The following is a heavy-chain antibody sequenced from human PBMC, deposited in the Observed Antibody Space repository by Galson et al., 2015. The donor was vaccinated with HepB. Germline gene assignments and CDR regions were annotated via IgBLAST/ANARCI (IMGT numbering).Heavy chain of an antibody. V-gene: IGHV3-74*01. Sequence: SLRLSCAASGFTFSRNWMQWVRRAPGKGLEWVSRINSDVSTTSYTDSVKGRFTISRDNAKNTLYLQMNSLRAEDTAVYYCGNWGSSWGQGTLVTVSS. CDR2: INSDVSTT. D-gene: IGHD7-27*01. J-gene: IGHJ5*02. CDR1: GFTFSRNW. CDR3: GNWGSS.